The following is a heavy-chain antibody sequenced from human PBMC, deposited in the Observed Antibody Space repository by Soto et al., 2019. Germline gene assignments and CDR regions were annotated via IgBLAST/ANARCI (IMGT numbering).Heavy chain of an antibody. J-gene: IGHJ3*02. CDR2: IRSKANSYAT. Sequence: GGSLRLSCAASGFTFSGSAMHWVRQASGKGLEWVGRIRSKANSYATAYAASVKGRFTISRDDSKNTAYLQMNSLKTEDTAVYYCTRPWPYGDYAFDIWGQGTMVTVSS. CDR1: GFTFSGSA. V-gene: IGHV3-73*01. CDR3: TRPWPYGDYAFDI. D-gene: IGHD4-17*01.